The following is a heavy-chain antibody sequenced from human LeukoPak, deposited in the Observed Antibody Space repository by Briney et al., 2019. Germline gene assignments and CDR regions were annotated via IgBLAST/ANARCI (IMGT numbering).Heavy chain of an antibody. V-gene: IGHV1-69*05. D-gene: IGHD1-26*01. Sequence: SVKVSCKASAGTFSSYAISWVRQAPGQGLEWMGGIITIFGTANYAQKFQGRVTVTTDESTSTAYMELSSLRSEDTAVYYCGRGIVGAPNWFDPWGQGTLVTVSS. CDR3: GRGIVGAPNWFDP. CDR1: AGTFSSYA. CDR2: IITIFGTA. J-gene: IGHJ5*02.